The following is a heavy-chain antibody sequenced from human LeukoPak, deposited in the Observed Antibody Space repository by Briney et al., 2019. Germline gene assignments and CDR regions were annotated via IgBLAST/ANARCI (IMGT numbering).Heavy chain of an antibody. Sequence: PSETLSLTCAVYGGSFSGYYWSWIRQPPGKGLEWIGEINHSGSTNYNPSLKSRVTISVDTSKNQFSLKLSSVTAADTAVYYCARGRGYYYDSSGYLVADYWGQGTLVTVSS. CDR2: INHSGST. D-gene: IGHD3-22*01. CDR3: ARGRGYYYDSSGYLVADY. CDR1: GGSFSGYY. V-gene: IGHV4-34*01. J-gene: IGHJ4*02.